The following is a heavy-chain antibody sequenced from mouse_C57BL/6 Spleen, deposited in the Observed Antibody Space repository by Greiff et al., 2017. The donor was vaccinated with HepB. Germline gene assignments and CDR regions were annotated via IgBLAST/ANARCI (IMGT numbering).Heavy chain of an antibody. D-gene: IGHD1-1*01. CDR2: IDPETGGT. Sequence: VQLQQSGAELVRPGASVTLSCKASGYTFTDYEMHWVKQTPVHGLEWIGAIDPETGGTAYNQKFKGKAILTADKSSSTAYMELRSLTSEDSAVYYCTRLGYYGSSPHWYFDVWGTGTTVTVSS. V-gene: IGHV1-15*01. CDR1: GYTFTDYE. J-gene: IGHJ1*03. CDR3: TRLGYYGSSPHWYFDV.